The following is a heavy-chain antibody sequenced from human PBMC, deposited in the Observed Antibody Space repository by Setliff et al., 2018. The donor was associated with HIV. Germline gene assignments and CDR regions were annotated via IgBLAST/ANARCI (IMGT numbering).Heavy chain of an antibody. CDR1: GFAFSFYA. J-gene: IGHJ6*02. D-gene: IGHD2-15*01. CDR3: AKTLPTLYPPHDYYFAMDV. Sequence: GGSLRLSCAASGFAFSFYAMSWVRQAPGKGLEWVSVISGSGDSTFYADSLKGRFTISRDNSKNTLYLQMNSLRAEDTAVYYCAKTLPTLYPPHDYYFAMDVWGQGTTVTVSS. CDR2: ISGSGDST. V-gene: IGHV3-23*01.